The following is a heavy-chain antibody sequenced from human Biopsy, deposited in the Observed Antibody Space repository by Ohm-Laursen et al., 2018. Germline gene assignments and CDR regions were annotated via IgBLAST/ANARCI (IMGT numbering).Heavy chain of an antibody. CDR3: ARNTGWYGDLYYFDY. J-gene: IGHJ4*02. CDR2: INPSGSTT. Sequence: ASVKVSCNASGNTFATYHIHWVRQAPGQGLEWMGMINPSGSTTSYPQIFQGRVTMTRDTSKSTVYMELSSLRSADTAVYFCARNTGWYGDLYYFDYWGQGTLVTVSS. CDR1: GNTFATYH. D-gene: IGHD6-19*01. V-gene: IGHV1-46*01.